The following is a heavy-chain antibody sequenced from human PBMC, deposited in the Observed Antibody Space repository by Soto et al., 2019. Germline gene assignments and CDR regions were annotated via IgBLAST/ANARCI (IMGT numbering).Heavy chain of an antibody. D-gene: IGHD3-16*02. CDR3: ARLPKPEVFSFGGPIVQHRYYYSMDV. V-gene: IGHV5-51*01. CDR1: GYIFTNYW. CDR2: IYPHDSDT. J-gene: IGHJ6*02. Sequence: PGESLKISCETSGYIFTNYWIGWVRQMPGKGLEWMGIIYPHDSDTRYSPSFQGQVTISADKSINTAYLQWSGLRASDTAMYFCARLPKPEVFSFGGPIVQHRYYYSMDVWGQGTTVTVSS.